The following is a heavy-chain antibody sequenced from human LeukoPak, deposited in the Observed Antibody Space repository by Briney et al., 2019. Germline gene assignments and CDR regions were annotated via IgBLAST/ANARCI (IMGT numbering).Heavy chain of an antibody. J-gene: IGHJ5*02. Sequence: GGSLRLSCEASGFSFSRYWMSWVRQAPVRGLEWVSSIFPSGGEIHYADSVRGRFTISRDNSKSTLSLQMNSLRAEDTAIYYCATYRQVLLPFQSWGQGTLVTVSS. V-gene: IGHV3-23*01. CDR2: IFPSGGEI. CDR3: ATYRQVLLPFQS. CDR1: GFSFSRYW. D-gene: IGHD2-8*02.